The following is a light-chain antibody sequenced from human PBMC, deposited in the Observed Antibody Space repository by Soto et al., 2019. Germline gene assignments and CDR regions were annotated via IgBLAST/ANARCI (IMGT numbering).Light chain of an antibody. CDR1: QGISSA. CDR2: DAS. Sequence: AIQLTQSPSSLSASVGDRVTITCRASQGISSALAWYQQKPGKAPNLLIYDASSLESGRPSRLSGSVSGTDFALTISSRQTEDFATYYCQQFNSYPLTCGGGTKVEIK. J-gene: IGKJ4*01. CDR3: QQFNSYPLT. V-gene: IGKV1-13*02.